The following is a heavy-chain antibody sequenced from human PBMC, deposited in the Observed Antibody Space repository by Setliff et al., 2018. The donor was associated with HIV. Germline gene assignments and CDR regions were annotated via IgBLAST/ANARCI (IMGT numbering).Heavy chain of an antibody. D-gene: IGHD4-17*01. CDR3: VRDDYGYNGKGFDY. CDR2: FYYSGRT. Sequence: TSETLSLTCTVSGGSINSSTYYWGWIRQPPGKGLEWIGSFYYSGRTYYSPSLRSRVTISIDTSNNQISLRLSSVTAADTAMYYCVRDDYGYNGKGFDYWGPGTLVTVSS. J-gene: IGHJ4*02. V-gene: IGHV4-39*02. CDR1: GGSINSSTYY.